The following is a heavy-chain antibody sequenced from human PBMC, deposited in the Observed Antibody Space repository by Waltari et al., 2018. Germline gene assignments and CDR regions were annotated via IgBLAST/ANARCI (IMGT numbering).Heavy chain of an antibody. Sequence: QVQLVQSGAEVKKPGASVKVSCKVSGYTLTELSMHWVRQAPGKGLEWMGGFVPEDGETIYAQKFQGRVTMTEDTFTDTAYMELSSLRSEDTAVYYCATVSIAARLDAFDIWGQGTMVTVSS. V-gene: IGHV1-24*01. D-gene: IGHD6-6*01. CDR2: FVPEDGET. CDR1: GYTLTELS. CDR3: ATVSIAARLDAFDI. J-gene: IGHJ3*02.